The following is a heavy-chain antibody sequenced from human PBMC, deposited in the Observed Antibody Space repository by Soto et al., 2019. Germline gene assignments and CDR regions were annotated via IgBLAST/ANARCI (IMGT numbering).Heavy chain of an antibody. V-gene: IGHV3-30-3*01. CDR3: AKGPQSMMVPKLNFDY. CDR2: ISYDGSNK. CDR1: GFTFSSYA. D-gene: IGHD3-22*01. Sequence: PGGSLRLSCAASGFTFSSYAMHWVRQAPGKGLEWVAVISYDGSNKYYADSVKGRFTISRDNSKKTLYLQMNSLRAEDTAVYYCAKGPQSMMVPKLNFDYWGQGTLVTVSS. J-gene: IGHJ4*02.